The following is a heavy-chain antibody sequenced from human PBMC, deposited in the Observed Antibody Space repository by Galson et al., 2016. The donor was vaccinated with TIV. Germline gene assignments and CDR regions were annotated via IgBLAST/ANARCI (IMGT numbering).Heavy chain of an antibody. CDR2: IKPNRGDT. Sequence: SVKVSCKASGYKFIGYHVHWVRRAPGQGLEWLGWIKPNRGDTNVAQKFRGRVTMTRDTSITTAYLELSGLSSDDTAVYYCARGFGVLTGNYLPKDFDYWGQGTLVTVSS. J-gene: IGHJ4*02. D-gene: IGHD3-9*01. CDR3: ARGFGVLTGNYLPKDFDY. V-gene: IGHV1-2*02. CDR1: GYKFIGYH.